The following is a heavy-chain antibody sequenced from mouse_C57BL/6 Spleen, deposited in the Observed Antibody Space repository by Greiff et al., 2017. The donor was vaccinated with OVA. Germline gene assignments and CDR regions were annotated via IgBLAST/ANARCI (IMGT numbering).Heavy chain of an antibody. CDR3: TRDYSNIFDY. V-gene: IGHV1-15*01. CDR2: IDPETGGT. Sequence: QVQLQQSGAELVRPGASVTLSCKASGYTFTDYEMHWVKQTPVHGLEWIGAIDPETGGTAYTQKFKGKAILTADKSSSTAYMELRSLTSEDSAVYYCTRDYSNIFDYWGQGTTLTVSS. J-gene: IGHJ2*01. D-gene: IGHD2-5*01. CDR1: GYTFTDYE.